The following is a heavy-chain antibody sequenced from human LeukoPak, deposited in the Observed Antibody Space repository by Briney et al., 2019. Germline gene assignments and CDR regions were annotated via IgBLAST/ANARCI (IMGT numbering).Heavy chain of an antibody. V-gene: IGHV4-59*01. CDR3: ARGDILTGYQP. D-gene: IGHD3-9*01. J-gene: IGHJ5*02. CDR2: TYYSGST. Sequence: SETLSLTCTVSGGSISSYYWSWIRQPPGKGLEWIGYTYYSGSTNYNPSLKSRVTISVDTSKNQFSLRLSSVTAADTAVYYCARGDILTGYQPWGQGTLVTVSS. CDR1: GGSISSYY.